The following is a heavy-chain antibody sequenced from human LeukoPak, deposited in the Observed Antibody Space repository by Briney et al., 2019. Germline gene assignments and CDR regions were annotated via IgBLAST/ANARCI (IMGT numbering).Heavy chain of an antibody. CDR2: VYNSGST. Sequence: KPSETLSLTCTVSGGSVSSDYWSWIRQPPGKRLEWIGYVYNSGSTNYNPSLKSRVTISVDTSKNQFSLKLSSVTAADTAVYYCARSGYSYGYMSLDYYYYYMDVWGKGTTVTVSS. J-gene: IGHJ6*03. V-gene: IGHV4-4*08. CDR3: ARSGYSYGYMSLDYYYYYMDV. D-gene: IGHD5-18*01. CDR1: GGSVSSDY.